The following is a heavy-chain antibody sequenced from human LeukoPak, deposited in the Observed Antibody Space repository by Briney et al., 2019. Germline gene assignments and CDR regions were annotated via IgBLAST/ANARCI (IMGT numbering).Heavy chain of an antibody. CDR3: AGGGGAYYGSGSYYTFFDY. J-gene: IGHJ4*02. CDR1: GGSISNYY. V-gene: IGHV4-59*01. CDR2: IYYTGTT. Sequence: SETLSLTCTVSGGSISNYYWSWIRQPPGKGLEWIGYIYYTGTTNYSPSLKSRVTISVDTSKNQFSLKLSSVTAADTAVYYCAGGGGAYYGSGSYYTFFDYWGQGTLVTVSS. D-gene: IGHD3-10*01.